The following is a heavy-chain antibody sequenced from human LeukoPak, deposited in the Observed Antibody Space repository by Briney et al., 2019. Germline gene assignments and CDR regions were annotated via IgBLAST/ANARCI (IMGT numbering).Heavy chain of an antibody. CDR2: IKQDGSEK. CDR1: GFTFSSYS. V-gene: IGHV3-7*01. J-gene: IGHJ3*02. Sequence: GGSLRLSCAASGFTFSSYSMNWVRQAPGKGLEWVANIKQDGSEKYYVDSVKGRFTISRDNAKNSLYLQMNSLRAEDTAVYYCARGHSSSGAFDIWGQGTMVTVSS. CDR3: ARGHSSSGAFDI. D-gene: IGHD6-6*01.